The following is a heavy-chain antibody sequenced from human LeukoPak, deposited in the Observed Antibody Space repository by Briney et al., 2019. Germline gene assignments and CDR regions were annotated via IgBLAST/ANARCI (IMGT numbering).Heavy chain of an antibody. J-gene: IGHJ5*02. V-gene: IGHV4-39*07. CDR2: IYYSGST. CDR3: ARKALPGNWFDP. CDR1: GGSISSSSYY. Sequence: TSETLSLTCTVSGGSISSSSYYWGWIRQPPGKGLEWIGSIYYSGSTYYNPSLKSRVTISVDTSKNQFSLNLSSVTAADTAVYYCARKALPGNWFDPWGQGTLVTVSS.